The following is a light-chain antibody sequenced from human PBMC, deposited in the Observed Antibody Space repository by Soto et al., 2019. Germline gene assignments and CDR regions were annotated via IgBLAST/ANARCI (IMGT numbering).Light chain of an antibody. CDR2: DTS. CDR1: QSVSSY. Sequence: EIVLTQSPATLSLSPGARATLSCRASQSVSSYLAWYQQKPGQAPSLLIYDTSIRASGIPARFSGSGYGTDCTLTISSLDPEDCSVYDCQQRSNRPLTFGQGTRLEIK. V-gene: IGKV3-11*01. J-gene: IGKJ5*01. CDR3: QQRSNRPLT.